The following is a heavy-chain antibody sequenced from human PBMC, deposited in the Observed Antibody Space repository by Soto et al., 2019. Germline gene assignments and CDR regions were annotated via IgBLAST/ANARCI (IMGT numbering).Heavy chain of an antibody. CDR3: ARISCKGGSCYFDFDH. Sequence: GASVKVSCRASGYSFKDHYMHWVRQAPGRGLEWVGRINPSGEHTNYAQQFRGRVAMTRDTSTSTAYMELRSLRSEDTAVYFCARISCKGGSCYFDFDHWGQGTLVTVSS. CDR2: INPSGEHT. J-gene: IGHJ4*02. V-gene: IGHV1-46*02. CDR1: GYSFKDHY. D-gene: IGHD2-15*01.